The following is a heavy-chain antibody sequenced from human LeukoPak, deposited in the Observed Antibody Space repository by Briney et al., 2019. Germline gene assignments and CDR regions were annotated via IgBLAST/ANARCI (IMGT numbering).Heavy chain of an antibody. CDR1: GGSISSYY. D-gene: IGHD3-22*01. V-gene: IGHV4-59*08. CDR2: IYYSGST. J-gene: IGHJ3*02. Sequence: SETLSLTCTVSGGSISSYYWSWIRQPPGKGLEWIGYIYYSGSTNYNPPLKSRATISVDTSKNQFSLKLSSVTAADTAVYYCARPSPYYYDSSGYYSGYAFDIWGQGTMVTVSS. CDR3: ARPSPYYYDSSGYYSGYAFDI.